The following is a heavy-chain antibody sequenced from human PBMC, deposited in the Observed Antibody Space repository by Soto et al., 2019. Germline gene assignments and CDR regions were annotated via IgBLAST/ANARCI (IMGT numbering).Heavy chain of an antibody. J-gene: IGHJ4*02. D-gene: IGHD3-22*01. CDR1: GGSINSDF. Sequence: LYLTCAVSGGSINSDFWSWIRQTPGKGLEWIGYIYYSGSTHYSPSLKSRVTMSVDTSEKQVSLKLSSVTAADTAVYYCARGAYYDVTVYYYRPSEFWGQENMVTVSS. V-gene: IGHV4-59*01. CDR3: ARGAYYDVTVYYYRPSEF. CDR2: IYYSGST.